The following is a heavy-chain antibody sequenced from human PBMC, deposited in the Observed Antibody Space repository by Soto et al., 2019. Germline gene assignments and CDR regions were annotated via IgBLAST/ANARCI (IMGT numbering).Heavy chain of an antibody. V-gene: IGHV3-30*18. CDR2: ILYDGSNK. Sequence: PGGSLRLSCAASGFTFSNYGMHWVRQTPGKGLEWVALILYDGSNKYYADSVKGRFTISRDNSKNTLYLQVSSLRAEDTAVYYCAKSRDAYNFYFYYGMDVRGQGTSVTVSS. D-gene: IGHD1-1*01. CDR1: GFTFSNYG. J-gene: IGHJ6*02. CDR3: AKSRDAYNFYFYYGMDV.